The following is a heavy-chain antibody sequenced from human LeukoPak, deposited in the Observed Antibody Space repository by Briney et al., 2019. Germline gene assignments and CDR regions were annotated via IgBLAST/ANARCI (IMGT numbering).Heavy chain of an antibody. J-gene: IGHJ4*02. CDR2: TYYRSKWLN. V-gene: IGHV6-1*01. Sequence: SQTLSLTCAISGDSVSSNSAGWNWITQSPSRGLEWLGRTYYRSKWLNDYAVSLKSRITVNPDTSKSQFSLQLNSVTPEDTAVYYCARAGGEGFDHWGQGTLVTVSS. CDR3: ARAGGEGFDH. D-gene: IGHD3-16*01. CDR1: GDSVSSNSAG.